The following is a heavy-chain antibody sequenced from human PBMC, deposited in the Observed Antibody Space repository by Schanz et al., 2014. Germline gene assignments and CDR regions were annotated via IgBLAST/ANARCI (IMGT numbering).Heavy chain of an antibody. CDR1: GYTFTSYD. Sequence: QGQLVQSGAEVKKPGASVRLSCEASGYTFTSYDINWVRQAPGQGLEWMGKINPSSGTTRIAQNFQGRLAVTRDTSTTTVYMELSSLRSEDTAVYYCARAPVTVGPCHYYMDVWGKGTTVTVSS. CDR3: ARAPVTVGPCHYYMDV. CDR2: INPSSGTT. V-gene: IGHV1-46*01. J-gene: IGHJ6*03. D-gene: IGHD4-17*01.